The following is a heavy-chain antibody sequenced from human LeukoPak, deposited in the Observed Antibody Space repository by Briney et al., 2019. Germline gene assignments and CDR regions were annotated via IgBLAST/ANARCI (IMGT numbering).Heavy chain of an antibody. J-gene: IGHJ6*02. CDR3: ARGLGGTNYYYYYGMDV. CDR2: TYYRSKWYN. CDR1: GDSVSGNSAA. Sequence: SQTLSLTCAISGDSVSGNSAAWNWIRQSPSRGLEWLGRTYYRSKWYNDYAVSVKSRITINPDTSKNQFSLQLNSVTPEDTAVYYCARGLGGTNYYYYYGMDVWGQGTTVTVSS. V-gene: IGHV6-1*01. D-gene: IGHD2-2*01.